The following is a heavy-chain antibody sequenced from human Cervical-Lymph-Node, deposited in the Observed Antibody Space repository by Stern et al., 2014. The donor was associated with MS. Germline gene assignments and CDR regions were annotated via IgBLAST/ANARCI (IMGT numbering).Heavy chain of an antibody. D-gene: IGHD2-2*01. CDR3: ARGGYCSSASCYPYYYYGMDV. J-gene: IGHJ6*02. CDR1: GGTFSNYT. CDR2: IIPILGIA. V-gene: IGHV1-69*09. Sequence: VQLVESGAEVKKPGSSVKVSCKASGGTFSNYTISWVRQAPGQGLEWMGRIIPILGIANYAQEFQGRVTITADKSTSTAYMELSSLRSEDTAVYYCARGGYCSSASCYPYYYYGMDVWGQGTTVTVSS.